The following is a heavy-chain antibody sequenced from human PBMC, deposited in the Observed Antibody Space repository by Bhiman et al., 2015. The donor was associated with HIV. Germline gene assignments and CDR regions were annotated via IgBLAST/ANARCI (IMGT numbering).Heavy chain of an antibody. CDR3: ARAGESQVSRRFSANYFYS. CDR1: GFFFSSYW. Sequence: EVQLVESGGGLVQPGGSLRLSCVASGFFFSSYWMTWVRQAPGKGLEWVANIKQDGSEIYYVDSVRGRFTVSRDNAKNSLYLQMNSLRAEDTAVYYCARAGESQVSRRFSANYFYSWGQGTLVTVSS. V-gene: IGHV3-7*05. CDR2: IKQDGSEI. J-gene: IGHJ4*02. D-gene: IGHD1-26*01.